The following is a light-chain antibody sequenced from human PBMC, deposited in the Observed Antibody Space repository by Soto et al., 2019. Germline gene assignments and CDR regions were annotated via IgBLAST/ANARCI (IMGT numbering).Light chain of an antibody. Sequence: EIVMTQSPATLSASPGERATLSCRASQSVYNNLAWYQQKPGQAPRLLISGASTRATGLPARFSGSGSGTEFTLTISTLQSEDFAVYYCHQFNNWPLTFGGGTKVEIK. CDR3: HQFNNWPLT. J-gene: IGKJ4*01. CDR1: QSVYNN. V-gene: IGKV3-15*01. CDR2: GAS.